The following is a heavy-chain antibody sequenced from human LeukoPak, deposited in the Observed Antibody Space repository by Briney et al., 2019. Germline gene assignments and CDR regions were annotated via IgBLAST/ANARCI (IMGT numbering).Heavy chain of an antibody. CDR1: GYTFTGYY. V-gene: IGHV1-2*02. J-gene: IGHJ4*02. CDR2: INPNSGGT. D-gene: IGHD6-19*01. CDR3: ARFKSSKAVAGFDY. Sequence: GASVKVSCKASGYTFTGYYMHWVRPAPGQGLEWMGWINPNSGGTNYAQKFQGRVTMTRDTSISTAYMELSRLRSDDTAVYYCARFKSSKAVAGFDYWGQGTLVTVSS.